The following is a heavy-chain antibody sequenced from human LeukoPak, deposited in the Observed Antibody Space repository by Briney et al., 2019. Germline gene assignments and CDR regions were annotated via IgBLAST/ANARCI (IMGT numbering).Heavy chain of an antibody. V-gene: IGHV5-51*01. J-gene: IGHJ4*02. CDR3: ARPFSWPDGYNDY. Sequence: PGESLKISCKGSGYSFTSYWIGWVRPMPGKGLEWMGIIYPGDSDTRYSPSFQGQVTISADKSISTAYLQWSSLKASDTAMYYCARPFSWPDGYNDYWGQGTLVTVSS. CDR2: IYPGDSDT. CDR1: GYSFTSYW. D-gene: IGHD5-24*01.